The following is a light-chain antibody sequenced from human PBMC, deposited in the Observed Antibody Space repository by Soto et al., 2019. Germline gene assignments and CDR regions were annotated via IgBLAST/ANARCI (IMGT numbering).Light chain of an antibody. CDR3: ISYAGSNNFVV. V-gene: IGLV2-8*01. CDR1: SSDVGGYNY. J-gene: IGLJ2*01. CDR2: EVT. Sequence: QSVLTQPPSASGSPGQSVTISCTGTSSDVGGYNYVSWFRQRPGKAPKLMIYEVTKRPSGVPDRFSGSKSGNTASLTVSGLQAEDEADYYCISYAGSNNFVVFGGGTKLTVL.